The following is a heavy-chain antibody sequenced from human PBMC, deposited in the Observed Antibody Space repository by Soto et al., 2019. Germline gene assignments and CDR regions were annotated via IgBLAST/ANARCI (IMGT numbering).Heavy chain of an antibody. CDR2: IYWDDDK. D-gene: IGHD4-17*01. V-gene: IGHV2-5*02. CDR1: GFSLSTYHMG. J-gene: IGHJ4*02. Sequence: QITLKESGPTLVRPAQTLTLTCDFSGFSLSTYHMGVAWLRQPPGKALEWLALIYWDDDKRYSPSLKDRLAISKGTSSNQVVLTITNMDPGDTATYFCAHAGDYDLLTFDHWGPGTLVTVSS. CDR3: AHAGDYDLLTFDH.